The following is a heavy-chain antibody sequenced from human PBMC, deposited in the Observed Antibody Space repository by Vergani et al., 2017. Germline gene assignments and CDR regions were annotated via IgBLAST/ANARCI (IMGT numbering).Heavy chain of an antibody. Sequence: VEAGGGLVQPGGSLRLSCTASGFTFQAFAFHWVRQASGRGLVWVSGIDRNYGVKNGNSFEGRFSISRDNAKKAVFLQMNNLRHEDTALYFCVKDNDYDTDGPFDLWGRGTLVTVSS. J-gene: IGHJ2*01. V-gene: IGHV3-9*01. CDR1: GFTFQAFA. CDR2: IDRNYGVK. CDR3: VKDNDYDTDGPFDL. D-gene: IGHD3-16*01.